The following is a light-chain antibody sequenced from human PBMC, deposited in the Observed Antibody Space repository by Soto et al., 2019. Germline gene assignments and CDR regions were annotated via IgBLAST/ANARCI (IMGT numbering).Light chain of an antibody. J-gene: IGKJ5*01. CDR3: QQYGSSPIT. CDR1: QSVSSGY. Sequence: EIVLTQSPGTLSFSPGESATLSCRASQSVSSGYLAWYQHKPGQAPRLLIYVASTRATGIPDRFSGSGSGTDFTLTISRLEPADFAVYYCQQYGSSPITFGQGTRMEI. CDR2: VAS. V-gene: IGKV3-20*01.